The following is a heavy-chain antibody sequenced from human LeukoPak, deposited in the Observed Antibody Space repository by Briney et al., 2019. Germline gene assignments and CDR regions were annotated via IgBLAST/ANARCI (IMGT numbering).Heavy chain of an antibody. V-gene: IGHV1-2*02. J-gene: IGHJ5*02. CDR3: ARDKTPLGTGTTYNWFDP. Sequence: ASVTVSFKASAYTFTVYYMHWVRQAPGQGHEWMGGINPSNGGTTYAQKVQGRVTMTRDTSISTAYMELSRLRSDDTAVYYCARDKTPLGTGTTYNWFDPWGQGTLVTVSS. CDR1: AYTFTVYY. CDR2: INPSNGGT. D-gene: IGHD1-7*01.